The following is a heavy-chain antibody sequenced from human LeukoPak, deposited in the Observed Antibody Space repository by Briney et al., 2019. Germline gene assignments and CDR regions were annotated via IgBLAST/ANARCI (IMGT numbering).Heavy chain of an antibody. CDR3: ASDGNDYGDFMDY. D-gene: IGHD4-17*01. Sequence: GGSLRLSCAASGFTFSTYWMSWVRQAPGKGLEWVANIKQGGSEKYYVDSVKGRFTISRDNAKNSLYLQMNSLRAEDTALYYCASDGNDYGDFMDYWGQGTLVTVSS. CDR2: IKQGGSEK. V-gene: IGHV3-7*01. J-gene: IGHJ4*02. CDR1: GFTFSTYW.